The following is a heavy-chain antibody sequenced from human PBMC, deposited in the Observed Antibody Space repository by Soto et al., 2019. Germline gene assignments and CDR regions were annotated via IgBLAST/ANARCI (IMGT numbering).Heavy chain of an antibody. CDR3: VPSLVAGTTPIGYYYYGMDV. J-gene: IGHJ6*02. CDR2: ISSSSSYT. Sequence: PGGSLRLSCAASGFTFSDYYMSWIRQAPGKGLEWVSYISSSSSYTNYADSVKGRFTISRANAKNSLYLKMNSLRAEDTAVYYCVPSLVAGTTPIGYYYYGMDVWGQGTTGTVAS. V-gene: IGHV3-11*06. CDR1: GFTFSDYY. D-gene: IGHD1-7*01.